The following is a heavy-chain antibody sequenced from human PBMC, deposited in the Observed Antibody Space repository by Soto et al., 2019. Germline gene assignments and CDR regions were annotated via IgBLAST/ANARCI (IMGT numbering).Heavy chain of an antibody. Sequence: EVQVLESGGGSVQPGGSLRLSCAASGFTFSNFAMGWVRHAPGKGLEWVSAITGSTGSTYYADSVRGRFFISRDNSKNTLHLQINSLRVEDTAVYYCVKDTSSSPYYMDVWGKGTTVTVSS. CDR2: ITGSTGST. J-gene: IGHJ6*03. CDR3: VKDTSSSPYYMDV. V-gene: IGHV3-23*01. D-gene: IGHD2-2*01. CDR1: GFTFSNFA.